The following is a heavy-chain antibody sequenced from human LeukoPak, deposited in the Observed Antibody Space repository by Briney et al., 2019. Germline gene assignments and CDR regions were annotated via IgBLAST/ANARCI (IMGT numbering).Heavy chain of an antibody. J-gene: IGHJ4*02. Sequence: GRSLSLSCAASGFTFDDYAMHWVRQGPGEGLEWVSGISCNICSIDYVESVKGRFTISRDNAKNSLYLQMNSLRPEDTAFYYCAKGTGRYWTFFDYWGRGTLVTVSS. CDR2: ISCNICSI. V-gene: IGHV3-9*01. CDR3: AKGTGRYWTFFDY. CDR1: GFTFDDYA. D-gene: IGHD1-26*01.